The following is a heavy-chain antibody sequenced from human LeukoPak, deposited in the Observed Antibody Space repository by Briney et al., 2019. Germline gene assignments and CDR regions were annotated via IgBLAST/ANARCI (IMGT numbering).Heavy chain of an antibody. CDR2: IYYTGST. V-gene: IGHV4-31*03. CDR1: GGSITSGGFC. J-gene: IGHJ6*02. CDR3: ARMSDYGDYLYYYGMDV. Sequence: SETLSLTCTVSGGSITSGGFCWGWVRQHPGKGLEWMGHIYYTGSTYYNPSLKSRVIMSVDTSRNQFSLKLSSVTAADTAVYYCARMSDYGDYLYYYGMDVWGQGTTVTVSS. D-gene: IGHD4-17*01.